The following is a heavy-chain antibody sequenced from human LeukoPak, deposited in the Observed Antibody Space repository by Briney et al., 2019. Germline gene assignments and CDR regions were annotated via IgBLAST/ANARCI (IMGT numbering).Heavy chain of an antibody. CDR2: IYPGDSDT. D-gene: IGHD6-6*01. J-gene: IGHJ4*02. CDR1: GYTFTSFW. V-gene: IGHV5-51*01. Sequence: GESLKISSKGSGYTFTSFWIGWVRQMPGKGLELVGMIYPGDSDTRYSPSFQGQVTISADKSISTAYLQWSSLKASDTAMYYCARRWDSSLSYYSESWGQGTRVTVSS. CDR3: ARRWDSSLSYYSES.